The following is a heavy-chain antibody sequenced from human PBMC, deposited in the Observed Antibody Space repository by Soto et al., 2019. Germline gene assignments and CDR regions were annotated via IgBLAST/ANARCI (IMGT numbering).Heavy chain of an antibody. Sequence: SETLSLTCTVSGGSISSYYWSWIRQPPGKGLEWIGYIYYSGSTNYNPSLKSRVTISVDTSKNQFSLKLSSVTAADTAVYYCGRESSISLDYWGQGTLVTVSS. D-gene: IGHD6-6*01. V-gene: IGHV4-59*01. CDR2: IYYSGST. CDR1: GGSISSYY. J-gene: IGHJ4*02. CDR3: GRESSISLDY.